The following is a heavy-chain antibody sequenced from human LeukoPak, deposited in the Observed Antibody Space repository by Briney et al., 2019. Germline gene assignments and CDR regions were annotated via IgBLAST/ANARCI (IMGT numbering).Heavy chain of an antibody. J-gene: IGHJ4*02. D-gene: IGHD2-21*02. V-gene: IGHV1-69*01. CDR1: GYSFTSYW. Sequence: KISCKGSGYSFTSYWIGWVRQAPGQGLEWMGGIIPIFATTNFAQKFQGRVTITADESTSTAYMELSSLRSEDTAVYYCARGGGAFCGSDCHRNFDYWGQGTLVTVSS. CDR2: IIPIFATT. CDR3: ARGGGAFCGSDCHRNFDY.